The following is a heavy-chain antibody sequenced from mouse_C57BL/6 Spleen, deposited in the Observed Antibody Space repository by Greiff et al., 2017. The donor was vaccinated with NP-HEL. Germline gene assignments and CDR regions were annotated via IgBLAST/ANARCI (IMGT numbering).Heavy chain of an antibody. CDR2: IDPSDSYT. CDR3: ARIYDSYWYFDV. D-gene: IGHD2-12*01. CDR1: GYTFTSYW. Sequence: QVHVKQPGAELVMPGASVKLSCKASGYTFTSYWMHWVKQRPGQGLEWIGEIDPSDSYTNYNQKFKGKSTLTVDKSSSTAYMQLSSLTSEDSAVYYCARIYDSYWYFDVWGTGTTVTVSS. V-gene: IGHV1-69*01. J-gene: IGHJ1*03.